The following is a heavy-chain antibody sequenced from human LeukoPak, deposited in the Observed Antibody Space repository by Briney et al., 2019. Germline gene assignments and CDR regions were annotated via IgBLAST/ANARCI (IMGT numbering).Heavy chain of an antibody. J-gene: IGHJ4*02. V-gene: IGHV4-59*08. Sequence: SETLSLTCTVSGGSISSYYWSWIRQPPGKGLEWIGYIYDSGSTNYNPSLKSRVTISVDTSKNQFSLKLSSVTAADTAVYYCARHDNILTGYYIGYFDYWGQGTLVTVSS. CDR3: ARHDNILTGYYIGYFDY. CDR1: GGSISSYY. CDR2: IYDSGST. D-gene: IGHD3-9*01.